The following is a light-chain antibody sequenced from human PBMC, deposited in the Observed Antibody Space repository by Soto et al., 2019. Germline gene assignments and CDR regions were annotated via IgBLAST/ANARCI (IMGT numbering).Light chain of an antibody. CDR2: SNN. V-gene: IGLV1-44*01. J-gene: IGLJ2*01. CDR1: SSNIGSNT. Sequence: QSVLTQPPSASGTPGQRVTISCSGSSSNIGSNTVNWYQQLPGTAPKPLSYSNNQRPSGVPYRFSGSKSGTSAALAISGLQSEDESDYYCAPWGDSHVVFGGGTKVTVL. CDR3: APWGDSHVV.